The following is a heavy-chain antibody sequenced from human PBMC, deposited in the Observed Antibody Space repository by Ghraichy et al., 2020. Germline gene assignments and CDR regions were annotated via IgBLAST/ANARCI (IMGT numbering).Heavy chain of an antibody. J-gene: IGHJ4*02. D-gene: IGHD4-17*01. Sequence: GGSLRLSCAASGFTFNRYVMNWVRQAPGQGLEWVSAVNGGGSSTYYAESVKGRFTISRDNSKNTLFLQMNSLRADDMAVYYCARDDYGDYAYSFGYWGQGTLVTVSS. CDR2: VNGGGSST. CDR3: ARDDYGDYAYSFGY. V-gene: IGHV3-23*01. CDR1: GFTFNRYV.